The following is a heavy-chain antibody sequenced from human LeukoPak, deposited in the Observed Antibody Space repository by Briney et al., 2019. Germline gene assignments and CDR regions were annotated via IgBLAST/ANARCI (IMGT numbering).Heavy chain of an antibody. Sequence: GGSLRLSCAASGFTFSSYEMNWVRQAPGKGPEWVSYISSSGSTIYYADSVKGRFTISRDNAKNSLYLQMSSLRAEDTAIYYCAREGWDLNALDIWGQGTMVTVSP. CDR3: AREGWDLNALDI. CDR1: GFTFSSYE. CDR2: ISSSGSTI. D-gene: IGHD1-26*01. J-gene: IGHJ3*02. V-gene: IGHV3-48*03.